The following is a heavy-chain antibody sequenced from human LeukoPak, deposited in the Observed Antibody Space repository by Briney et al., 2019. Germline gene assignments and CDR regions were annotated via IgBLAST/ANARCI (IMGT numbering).Heavy chain of an antibody. CDR2: ISSSSSYI. V-gene: IGHV3-21*01. CDR3: ARARAKQQLVPNWFDP. Sequence: GGSLRLSCAASGFPFSSYSMNWVRQAPGKGLEWVSSISSSSSYIYYADSVKGRFTISRDNAKNSLYLQMNSLRAEDTAVYYCARARAKQQLVPNWFDPWGQGTLVTVSS. D-gene: IGHD6-13*01. CDR1: GFPFSSYS. J-gene: IGHJ5*02.